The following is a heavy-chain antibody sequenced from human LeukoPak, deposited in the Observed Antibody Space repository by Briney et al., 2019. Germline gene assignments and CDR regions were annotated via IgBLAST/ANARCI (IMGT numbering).Heavy chain of an antibody. CDR2: IYHSGST. CDR1: GGSISSSNW. V-gene: IGHV4-4*02. CDR3: ARHWAAAGAFDI. Sequence: SGTLSLTCAVSGGSISSSNWWSWVRQPPGKGLEWIGEIYHSGSTNYNPSLKSRVTISVDTSKSQFSLKLSSVTAADTAVYYCARHWAAAGAFDIWGQGTMDTVSS. D-gene: IGHD6-13*01. J-gene: IGHJ3*02.